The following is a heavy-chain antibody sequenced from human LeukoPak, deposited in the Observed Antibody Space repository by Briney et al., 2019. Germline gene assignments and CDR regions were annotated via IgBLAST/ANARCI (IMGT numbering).Heavy chain of an antibody. CDR1: GFTFDDYA. D-gene: IGHD3-10*01. Sequence: QTGGSLRLSCAASGFTFDDYAMHWVWQAPGKGLEWVSGISWNSGSIGYADSVKGRFTISRDNAKNSLYLQMNSLRAEDTALYYCAKGGFGELLISSGFDYWGQGTLVTVSS. CDR2: ISWNSGSI. J-gene: IGHJ4*02. CDR3: AKGGFGELLISSGFDY. V-gene: IGHV3-9*01.